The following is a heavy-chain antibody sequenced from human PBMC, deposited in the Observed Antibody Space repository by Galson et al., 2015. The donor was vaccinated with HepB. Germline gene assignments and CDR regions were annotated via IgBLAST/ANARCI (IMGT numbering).Heavy chain of an antibody. CDR1: GFSFSSYN. CDR2: IWYDGSKK. CDR3: ARDLSGYSFDN. V-gene: IGHV3-33*08. Sequence: SLRLSCAASGFSFSSYNMHWVRQAPGKGLEWVALIWYDGSKKYYADSVKGRFTISRDNPRNTLYLQMNSLRAEDTAVYYCARDLSGYSFDNWGQGTLVTVSS. J-gene: IGHJ4*02. D-gene: IGHD5-18*01.